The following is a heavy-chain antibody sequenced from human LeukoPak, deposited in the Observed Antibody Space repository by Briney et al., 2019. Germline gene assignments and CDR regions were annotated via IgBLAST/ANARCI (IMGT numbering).Heavy chain of an antibody. CDR2: ISSSATTI. CDR1: GFTFSSYE. D-gene: IGHD3-22*01. J-gene: IGHJ4*02. V-gene: IGHV3-48*03. CDR3: ASHQYYYDSSGYYDRLFDY. Sequence: PGGSLRLSCAASGFTFSSYEMNWVRQAPGKGLEWVSYISSSATTIYYADSVKDRFTISRDNAQNSLYIQMNSLRAEDTAVYYCASHQYYYDSSGYYDRLFDYWGQGTLVTVSS.